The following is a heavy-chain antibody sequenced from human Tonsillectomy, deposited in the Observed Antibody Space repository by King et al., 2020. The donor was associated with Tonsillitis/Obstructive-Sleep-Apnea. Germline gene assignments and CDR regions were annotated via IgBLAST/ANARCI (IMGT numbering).Heavy chain of an antibody. D-gene: IGHD1-26*01. V-gene: IGHV3-7*01. CDR3: ARDSGSYYAVDY. CDR2: IKQDGSEK. CDR1: GFTFSSYW. Sequence: VQLVESGGGLVQPGGSLRLSCAASGFTFSSYWMSWVRQAPGKGLEWVANIKQDGSEKYYVDSVKGRLTISRDNARNSLYLQMNSLRAEDTAVYYCARDSGSYYAVDYWGQGTLVTVSS. J-gene: IGHJ4*02.